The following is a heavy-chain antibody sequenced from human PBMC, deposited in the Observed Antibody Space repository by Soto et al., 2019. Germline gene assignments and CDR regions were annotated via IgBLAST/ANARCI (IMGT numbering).Heavy chain of an antibody. D-gene: IGHD6-13*01. J-gene: IGHJ4*02. CDR2: IYYSGST. CDR1: GGSISSYY. CDR3: ASSDVTIAAAGTFDY. V-gene: IGHV4-59*01. Sequence: SETLSLTCTVSGGSISSYYWSWIRQPPGKGLEWIGYIYYSGSTNYNPSLKSRVTISVDTSKNQFSLKLSSVTAADTAVYYCASSDVTIAAAGTFDYWGQGTLVTVSS.